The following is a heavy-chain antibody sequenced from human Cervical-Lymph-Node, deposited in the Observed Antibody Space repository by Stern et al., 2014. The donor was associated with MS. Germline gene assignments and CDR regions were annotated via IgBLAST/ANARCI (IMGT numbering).Heavy chain of an antibody. Sequence: QVQLVESGTEVKMPGASVKVSCKPSGYTFTGYYIHWVRQAPGQGLEWMGWINPNSDPYSGGTNYAQKFQGRVTMTRDTSISTAYMELSRLRSDDTAVYYCARGNGYDWSTFDYWGQGTLVTVSS. V-gene: IGHV1-2*02. J-gene: IGHJ4*02. CDR1: GYTFTGYY. CDR3: ARGNGYDWSTFDY. D-gene: IGHD5-12*01. CDR2: INPNSDPYSGGT.